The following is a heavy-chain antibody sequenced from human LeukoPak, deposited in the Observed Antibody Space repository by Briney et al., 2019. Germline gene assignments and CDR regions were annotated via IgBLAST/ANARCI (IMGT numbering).Heavy chain of an antibody. CDR1: GGSFSGYY. CDR3: ARERGLDYDSSGYYSLSFDY. J-gene: IGHJ4*02. D-gene: IGHD3-22*01. CDR2: INHSGST. V-gene: IGHV4-34*01. Sequence: SETLSLTCAVYGGSFSGYYWSWIRQPPGKGLEWIGEINHSGSTNYNPSLKSRVTISVDTSKNQFSLKLSSVTAADTAVYYCARERGLDYDSSGYYSLSFDYWGQGTLVTVSS.